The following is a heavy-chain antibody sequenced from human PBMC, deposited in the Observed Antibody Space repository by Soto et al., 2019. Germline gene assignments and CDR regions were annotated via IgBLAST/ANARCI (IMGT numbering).Heavy chain of an antibody. CDR1: DGFISSSPYY. J-gene: IGHJ5*02. Sequence: LSLTCSVADGFISSSPYYWAWIRQHPGKGLEWIGYIYYSGSTYYNPSLKSRVTISVDTSKNQFSLKVSSVTAADMAVYYCAREAAGILNWFDPWGQGTLVTVSS. CDR2: IYYSGST. CDR3: AREAAGILNWFDP. V-gene: IGHV4-31*03. D-gene: IGHD6-25*01.